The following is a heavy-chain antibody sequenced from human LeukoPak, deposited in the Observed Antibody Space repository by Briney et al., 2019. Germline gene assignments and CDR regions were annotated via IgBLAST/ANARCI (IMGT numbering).Heavy chain of an antibody. CDR2: TIPIFGTA. CDR1: GGTFSSYA. J-gene: IGHJ5*02. D-gene: IGHD3-10*01. CDR3: ARGANYGSGSYLGDWFDP. Sequence: ASVKVSCKASGGTFSSYAISWVRQAPGQGLEWMGGTIPIFGTANYAQKFQGRVTITADESTSTAYMELSSLRSEDTAVYYCARGANYGSGSYLGDWFDPWGQGTLVTVSS. V-gene: IGHV1-69*13.